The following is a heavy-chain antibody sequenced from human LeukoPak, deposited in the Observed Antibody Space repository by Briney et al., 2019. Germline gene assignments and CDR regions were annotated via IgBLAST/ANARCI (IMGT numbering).Heavy chain of an antibody. J-gene: IGHJ3*01. V-gene: IGHV1-2*02. D-gene: IGHD3-22*01. Sequence: GASVKVSCKASGYTFINYYLHWVRQAPGQGLEWMGWINPNNGDTNYAQKFQARVTTARDTSINTAYMEMISLKSDDTAVYYCAREAAYYDLNGKGDDAFDLWGQGTMVIVSS. CDR1: GYTFINYY. CDR2: INPNNGDT. CDR3: AREAAYYDLNGKGDDAFDL.